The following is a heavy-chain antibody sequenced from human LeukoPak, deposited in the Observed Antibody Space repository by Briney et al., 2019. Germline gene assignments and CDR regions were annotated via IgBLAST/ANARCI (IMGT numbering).Heavy chain of an antibody. Sequence: SETLSLTCAVSGYSINSGYYWGWIRQPPGKGLEWIGSIHHSGNTYYNPFLKSRVTMSIDTSGNQFSLRLSSVTATDTAVYYCARDPYCSGGSCYPFDSWGPGTLVTVSS. CDR2: IHHSGNT. J-gene: IGHJ4*02. CDR3: ARDPYCSGGSCYPFDS. V-gene: IGHV4-38-2*02. CDR1: GYSINSGYY. D-gene: IGHD2-15*01.